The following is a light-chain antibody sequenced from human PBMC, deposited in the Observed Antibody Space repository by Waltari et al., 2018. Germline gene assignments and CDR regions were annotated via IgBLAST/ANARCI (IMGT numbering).Light chain of an antibody. CDR3: HQYYSTLRT. CDR2: WAS. CDR1: QSVLYSSNNKNY. J-gene: IGKJ1*01. Sequence: DIVMTQSPDSLAVSLGERATINCKSSQSVLYSSNNKNYLAWYQQKPGQPPRLLISWASTRESGVPDRFSGSGSGTDFTLTISSLQAEDVAVYYCHQYYSTLRTFGQGTKVEIK. V-gene: IGKV4-1*01.